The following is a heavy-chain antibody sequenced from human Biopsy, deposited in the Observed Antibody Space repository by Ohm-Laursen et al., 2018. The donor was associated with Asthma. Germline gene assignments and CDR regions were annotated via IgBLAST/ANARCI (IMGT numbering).Heavy chain of an antibody. J-gene: IGHJ5*01. CDR1: GGSLSSGPYY. CDR2: INCSGST. CDR3: ARDLSGYCTSSACYGFDS. D-gene: IGHD2-8*01. Sequence: PSDTLPLTCTASGGSLSSGPYYWSWVCQHPGKGLEWIGYINCSGSTFYSPSLESRVTVSVDTSKNQFSLKLSSVTAADTAVYYCARDLSGYCTSSACYGFDSWGQGTLVTVSS. V-gene: IGHV4-31*03.